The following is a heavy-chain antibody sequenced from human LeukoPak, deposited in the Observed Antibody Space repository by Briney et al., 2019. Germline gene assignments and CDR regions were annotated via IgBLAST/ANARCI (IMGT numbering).Heavy chain of an antibody. V-gene: IGHV3-23*01. J-gene: IGHJ5*02. Sequence: GGSLRLSCAASGFTFSSYAMSWVRQAPGKGLEWVSAISGVGGNTHYADSVKGRFTISRDNSKNTLYLQMNSLRAEDTAVYYCARDQSGSYVSWGQGTLVTVSS. CDR1: GFTFSSYA. D-gene: IGHD1-26*01. CDR2: ISGVGGNT. CDR3: ARDQSGSYVS.